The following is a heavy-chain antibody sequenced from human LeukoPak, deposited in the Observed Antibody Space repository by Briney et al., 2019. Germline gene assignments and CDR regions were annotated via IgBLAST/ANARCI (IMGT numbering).Heavy chain of an antibody. CDR2: INQEGSER. D-gene: IGHD3-22*01. V-gene: IGHV3-7*01. CDR1: GFIFSSYW. J-gene: IGHJ3*02. Sequence: GGSLRLSCEVSGFIFSSYWMSWVRQAPGKGLEWVGNINQEGSERNHGDSVNGRFTISRDSAENSLYLQMNSLRAEDTAVYYCARDPYDSRSGSYGAFDIWGQGTMVTVSS. CDR3: ARDPYDSRSGSYGAFDI.